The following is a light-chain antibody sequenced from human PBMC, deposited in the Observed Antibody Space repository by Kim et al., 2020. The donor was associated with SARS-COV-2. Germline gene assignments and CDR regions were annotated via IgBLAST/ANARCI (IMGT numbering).Light chain of an antibody. CDR3: QQRGNWPLT. Sequence: LSPEERATLSCRASQSVGSSFAWYQQNPGQAPRLLIYDTFSRATGIPARFSASGSGTDFTLTISSLEPEDFAVYYCQQRGNWPLTFGQGTKVDIK. CDR2: DTF. V-gene: IGKV3-11*01. J-gene: IGKJ1*01. CDR1: QSVGSS.